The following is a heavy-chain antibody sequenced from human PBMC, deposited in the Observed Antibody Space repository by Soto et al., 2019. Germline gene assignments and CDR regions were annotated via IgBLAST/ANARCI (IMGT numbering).Heavy chain of an antibody. J-gene: IGHJ6*02. D-gene: IGHD3-3*01. CDR3: AKEGSGYALYGMDD. V-gene: IGHV3-23*01. CDR2: ISGSGGST. CDR1: GFTFSSYA. Sequence: GGSLRLSCAASGFTFSSYAMRWVRQAPGKGLEWVSSISGSGGSTHYADSVKGRFTVSRDNSRNTLSLQMNSLTAEDTALYYCAKEGSGYALYGMDDWGQGTTVTVSS.